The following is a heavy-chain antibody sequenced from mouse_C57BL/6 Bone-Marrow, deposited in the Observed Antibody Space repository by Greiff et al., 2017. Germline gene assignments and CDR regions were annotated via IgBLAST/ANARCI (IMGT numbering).Heavy chain of an antibody. V-gene: IGHV1-50*01. CDR2: IDPSDSYT. D-gene: IGHD1-1*01. CDR3: ARDLTTVVAEDN. J-gene: IGHJ2*01. CDR1: GYTFTSSW. Sequence: QVQLQQPGAELVKPGASVKMSCKASGYTFTSSWMQWVKQRPGQGLEWIGEIDPSDSYTNYNQKFKGKATLTVDTSSRTAYMQLSSLTSEDAAVYYCARDLTTVVAEDNWGQGTTLTVSS.